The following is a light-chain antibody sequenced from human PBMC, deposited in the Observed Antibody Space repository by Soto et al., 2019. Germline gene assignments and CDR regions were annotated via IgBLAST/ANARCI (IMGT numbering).Light chain of an antibody. J-gene: IGLJ1*01. CDR2: GNS. V-gene: IGLV1-40*01. Sequence: SVLTQPPSVSGAPGQRVTISCTGSSSNIGAHYDVHWYQHPPGTAPKLLIYGNSNRPSGVPDRFSGSRSGTSASLAITGLQAEDEADYYCQSYDRSLSGYVFGTGTKVTVL. CDR3: QSYDRSLSGYV. CDR1: SSNIGAHYD.